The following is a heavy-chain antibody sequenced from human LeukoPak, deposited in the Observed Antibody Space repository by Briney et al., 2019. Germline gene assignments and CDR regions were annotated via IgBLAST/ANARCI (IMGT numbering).Heavy chain of an antibody. Sequence: GGSLRLSCAASGFTFSSYGMHWVRQAPGKGLEWVAVISYDGSNKYYADSVKGRFTISRDNSKNTLYLQMNSLRAEDTAVYYCAKDHLASWGSGWYYFDYWGQGTLVTVSS. CDR3: AKDHLASWGSGWYYFDY. D-gene: IGHD6-19*01. CDR2: ISYDGSNK. J-gene: IGHJ4*02. CDR1: GFTFSSYG. V-gene: IGHV3-30*18.